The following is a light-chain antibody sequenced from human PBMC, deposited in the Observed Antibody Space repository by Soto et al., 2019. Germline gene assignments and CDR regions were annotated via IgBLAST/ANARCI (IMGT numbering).Light chain of an antibody. CDR1: QSVAKF. J-gene: IGKJ4*01. CDR3: QQRTNWPLT. Sequence: EIVLTQSPVNLSLSPGERATLSCRASQSVAKFLSWYQQKPGQAPRLLIFDASNRTPGIPDRFNGSGSGKAFTLTITSLEPEDFAVYYCQQRTNWPLTFGGGTKVEV. CDR2: DAS. V-gene: IGKV3-11*01.